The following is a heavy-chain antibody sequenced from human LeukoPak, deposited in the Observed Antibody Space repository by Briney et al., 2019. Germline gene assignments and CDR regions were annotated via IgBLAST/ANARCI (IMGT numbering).Heavy chain of an antibody. CDR3: AGSRFLEWNDAFDI. CDR1: GYSISSGYY. J-gene: IGHJ3*02. Sequence: SETLSLTCAVSGYSISSGYYWGWIRQPPGKGLEWIGSIYHSGSTYNPSLKSRVTISVDTSKNQFSLKLSSVTAADTAVYYCAGSRFLEWNDAFDIWGQGTMVTVSS. V-gene: IGHV4-38-2*01. CDR2: IYHSGST. D-gene: IGHD3-3*01.